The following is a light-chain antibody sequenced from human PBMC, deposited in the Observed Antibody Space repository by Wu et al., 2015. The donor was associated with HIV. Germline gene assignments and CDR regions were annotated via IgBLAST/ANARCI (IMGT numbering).Light chain of an antibody. V-gene: IGKV3-20*01. CDR1: QSVSSY. Sequence: EIVLTQSPDTLSLSPGEGATLSCRASQSVSSYLAWYQQKPGQAPRLLIYGASSRATGIPGRVSGSGSGTDFTLTISRLEPEDFAVYYCQQYDSPPLTFGGGTKGGD. CDR2: GAS. J-gene: IGKJ4*01. CDR3: QQYDSPPLT.